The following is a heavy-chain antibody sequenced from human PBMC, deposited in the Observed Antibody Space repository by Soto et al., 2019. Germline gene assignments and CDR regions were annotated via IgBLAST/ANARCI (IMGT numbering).Heavy chain of an antibody. V-gene: IGHV3-23*01. CDR2: ISTTGSSI. CDR3: AKRRGSSNNDAFDI. J-gene: IGHJ3*02. Sequence: GGSLRLSCEASGFTFSSYAMSWVRQAPGKGLEWVSGISTTGSSIYYADSVKGRFTISRDNSKSRLHMQMNSLRVEDTAVYYCAKRRGSSNNDAFDIWGQGTMVTVSS. D-gene: IGHD6-13*01. CDR1: GFTFSSYA.